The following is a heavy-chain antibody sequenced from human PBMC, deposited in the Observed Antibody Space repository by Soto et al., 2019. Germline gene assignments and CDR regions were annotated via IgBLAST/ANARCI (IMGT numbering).Heavy chain of an antibody. Sequence: QVQLVQSGAELKKPGSSVKVSCKAYGGTVSSSSINWVRQAPGQGLEWMGESIPIFGTANYAQKFQGRVTITADESTSTAYMELSSRRSEDTAVYYCARDGGRHSGGIDYWGQGTLVTVSS. J-gene: IGHJ4*02. CDR1: GGTVSSSS. CDR2: SIPIFGTA. D-gene: IGHD1-26*01. CDR3: ARDGGRHSGGIDY. V-gene: IGHV1-69*01.